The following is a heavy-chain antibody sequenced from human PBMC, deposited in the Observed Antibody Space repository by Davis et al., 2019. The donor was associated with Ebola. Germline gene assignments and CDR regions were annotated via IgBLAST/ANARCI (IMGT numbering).Heavy chain of an antibody. CDR3: ARGYYDSSGYFYYYYYGMDV. Sequence: MPSETLSLTCAVSGGSISSSNWWSWVRQPPGKGLEWFGEIYHSGSTNYNPSLKSRVTISVDKSKNQFSLKLSSVTAADTAVYYCARGYYDSSGYFYYYYYGMDVWGKGTTVTVSS. CDR2: IYHSGST. V-gene: IGHV4-4*02. CDR1: GGSISSSNW. D-gene: IGHD3-22*01. J-gene: IGHJ6*04.